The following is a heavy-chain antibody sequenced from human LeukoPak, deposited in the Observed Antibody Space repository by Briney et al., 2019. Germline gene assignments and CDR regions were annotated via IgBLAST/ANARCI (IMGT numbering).Heavy chain of an antibody. Sequence: GGSLRLSCAASGFTFDDYAMHWVRQAPGKGLEWVSLISWDGGSTYYADSVKGRFTISRDNSKNSLYLQMNSLRAEDTALYYCAKGQYSSGWYGPYDYWGQGTLVTVSS. J-gene: IGHJ4*02. CDR3: AKGQYSSGWYGPYDY. V-gene: IGHV3-43D*03. CDR2: ISWDGGST. D-gene: IGHD6-19*01. CDR1: GFTFDDYA.